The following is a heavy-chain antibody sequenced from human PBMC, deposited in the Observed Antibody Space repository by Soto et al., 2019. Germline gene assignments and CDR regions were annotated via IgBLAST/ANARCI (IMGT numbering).Heavy chain of an antibody. J-gene: IGHJ4*02. CDR3: ARDSRSYNWNYRLDY. V-gene: IGHV1-18*04. D-gene: IGHD1-7*01. CDR2: ISAYNGNT. CDR1: GYTFTSYG. Sequence: GASVKVSFKASGYTFTSYGISWVRQAPGQGLEWMGWISAYNGNTNYAQKLQGRVTMTTDTSTSTAYMELRSLRSGHTAVYYCARDSRSYNWNYRLDYWGQGTLVTVSS.